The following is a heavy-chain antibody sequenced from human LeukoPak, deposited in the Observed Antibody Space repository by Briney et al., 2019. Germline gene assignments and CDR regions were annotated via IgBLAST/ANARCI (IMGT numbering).Heavy chain of an antibody. V-gene: IGHV4-59*01. D-gene: IGHD3-22*01. CDR1: GGSISSYY. CDR3: ARERYYYDSSGYYYGPLFDY. CDR2: IYYSGST. J-gene: IGHJ4*02. Sequence: PSETLSLTCTVSGGSISSYYWGWIRQPPGKGLEWIGYIYYSGSTNYNPSLKSRVTISVDTSKNQFSLKLSSVTAADTAVYYCARERYYYDSSGYYYGPLFDYWGQGTLVTVSS.